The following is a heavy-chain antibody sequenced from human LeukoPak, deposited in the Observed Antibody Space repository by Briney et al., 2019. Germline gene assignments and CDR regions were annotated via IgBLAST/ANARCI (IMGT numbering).Heavy chain of an antibody. J-gene: IGHJ4*02. V-gene: IGHV1-69*05. CDR2: IIPIFGTA. CDR3: ARADYGSGPCDY. Sequence: ASVKVSCKSSGDTFSSYAISWVRQAPGQGLEWMGGIIPIFGTANYAQKFQGRVTITTDESTSTAYMELSSLRSEDTAVYYCARADYGSGPCDYWGQGTLVAVSS. CDR1: GDTFSSYA. D-gene: IGHD3-10*01.